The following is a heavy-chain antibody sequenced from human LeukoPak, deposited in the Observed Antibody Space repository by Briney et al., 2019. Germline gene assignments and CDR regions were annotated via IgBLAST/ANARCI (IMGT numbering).Heavy chain of an antibody. Sequence: ETLSLTCTVSGDSIGSYYLSWIRQPPGKGLEWVSSISSGSSYIYYADSVKGRFTISRDNAKNSLYLQMNSLRAEDTAMYFCARVPSDYWGQGTLVTVSS. V-gene: IGHV3-21*01. CDR1: GDSIGSYY. CDR2: ISSGSSYI. J-gene: IGHJ4*02. CDR3: ARVPSDY.